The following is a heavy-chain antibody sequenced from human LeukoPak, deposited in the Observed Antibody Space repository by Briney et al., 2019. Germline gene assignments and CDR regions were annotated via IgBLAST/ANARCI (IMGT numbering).Heavy chain of an antibody. V-gene: IGHV4-38-2*02. CDR3: ARADDYRHYYYYMDV. D-gene: IGHD4-11*01. CDR1: GYSISSGYY. Sequence: SETLSLTYPVSGYSISSGYYWGWIRQPPGKGLEWIGSIYHSGSTYYNPSLKSRLTISVDTSKHQFSLKLSSVTAADTAVYYCARADDYRHYYYYMDVWGKGTTVTVSS. J-gene: IGHJ6*03. CDR2: IYHSGST.